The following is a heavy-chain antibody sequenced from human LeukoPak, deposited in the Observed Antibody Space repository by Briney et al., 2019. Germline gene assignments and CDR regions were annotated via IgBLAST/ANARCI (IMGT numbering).Heavy chain of an antibody. CDR1: GFTFSSYS. V-gene: IGHV3-21*01. J-gene: IGHJ3*02. Sequence: GGSLRLSCAASGFTFSSYSMTWVRQAPGKGLEWVSSISSSSSYIYYADSVKGRFTISRDNAKNSLYLQMNSLRAEDTAVYYCASQPGYSSGWYPADAFDIWGQGTMVTVSS. D-gene: IGHD6-19*01. CDR3: ASQPGYSSGWYPADAFDI. CDR2: ISSSSSYI.